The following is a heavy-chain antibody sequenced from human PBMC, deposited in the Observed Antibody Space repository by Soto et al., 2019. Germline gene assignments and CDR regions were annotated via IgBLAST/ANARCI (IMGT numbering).Heavy chain of an antibody. V-gene: IGHV4-59*01. J-gene: IGHJ6*02. CDR3: ARDKFPSGSYYNPSGSYYNYYGMDV. Sequence: SETLSLTCTVSGGSISSYYWNWIRQPPGKGLEWIGYIYYSGSTNYNPSLKRRVTMSVDTSKNQFSLKLSSVTAADTAMYYCARDKFPSGSYYNPSGSYYNYYGMDVWGQGTTVTVSS. CDR2: IYYSGST. CDR1: GGSISSYY. D-gene: IGHD1-26*01.